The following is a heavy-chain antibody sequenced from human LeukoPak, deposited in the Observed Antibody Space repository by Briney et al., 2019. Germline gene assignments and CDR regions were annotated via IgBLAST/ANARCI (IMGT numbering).Heavy chain of an antibody. D-gene: IGHD1-26*01. CDR3: ASRGSGNPYFDY. Sequence: SETLSLTCTVSGGSISFYYWSWIRQPPGKGLEWIGNIYYSGSTNYNPSLKSRVTISVDTSKNQFSLRLSSVTAADTAVYYCASRGSGNPYFDYWGQGTLVTVSS. CDR2: IYYSGST. J-gene: IGHJ4*02. CDR1: GGSISFYY. V-gene: IGHV4-59*01.